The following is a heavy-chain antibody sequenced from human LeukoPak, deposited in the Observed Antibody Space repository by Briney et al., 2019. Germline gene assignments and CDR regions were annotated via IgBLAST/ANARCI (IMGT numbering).Heavy chain of an antibody. CDR2: INPNSGGT. Sequence: ASVKVSCKASGYTFTGYYMHWVRQAPGQGLEWVGWINPNSGGTNYAQKFQGRVTMIRDTSISTAYMELSSLRSDDTAVYYCARAAGKWLVQGYFQHWGQGTLVTVSS. J-gene: IGHJ1*01. D-gene: IGHD6-19*01. CDR1: GYTFTGYY. V-gene: IGHV1-2*02. CDR3: ARAAGKWLVQGYFQH.